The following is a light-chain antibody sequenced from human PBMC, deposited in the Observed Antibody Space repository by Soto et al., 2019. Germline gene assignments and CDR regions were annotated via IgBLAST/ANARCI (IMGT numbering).Light chain of an antibody. CDR3: CSYKSSTPRYV. Sequence: QSSLTKLAYVSGSPGQWISMSSTGARVDVVASNYVSWYQQHPDKAPKLMIHDVSNRPSGVSDRFSGSKSGYTASLTISGLQAEDEADYYCCSYKSSTPRYVFGTGTKVTVL. CDR1: RVDVVASNY. J-gene: IGLJ1*01. CDR2: DVS. V-gene: IGLV2-14*03.